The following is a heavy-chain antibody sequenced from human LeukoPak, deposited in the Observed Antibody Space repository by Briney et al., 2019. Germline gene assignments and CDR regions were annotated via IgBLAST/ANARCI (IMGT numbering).Heavy chain of an antibody. V-gene: IGHV3-53*01. J-gene: IGHJ4*02. CDR2: IFPDGRT. CDR1: ALTVTDNY. CDR3: ARTNPVYGDFDY. D-gene: IGHD4-17*01. Sequence: GGSLRLSCAASALTVTDNYFSCVRQAPGKGLEWVSVIFPDGRTYHADSVKGRFTISRDNSKNTLLLQMNSLRADDTALYHCARTNPVYGDFDYWGQGILVTVSS.